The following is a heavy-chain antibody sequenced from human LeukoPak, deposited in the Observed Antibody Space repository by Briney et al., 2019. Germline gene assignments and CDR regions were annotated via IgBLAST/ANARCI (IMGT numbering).Heavy chain of an antibody. V-gene: IGHV3-7*01. CDR2: IKEDGGEK. Sequence: PGGSLRLSCAASGFTLSSYWMSWVRQAPGKGLEWVANIKEDGGEKYYVDSVKGRFTISRDNARNSLYLQMNSLRVEDTAVYYCAREQGYCSSTSCYSFDYWGQGTLVTVSS. D-gene: IGHD2-2*02. CDR1: GFTLSSYW. J-gene: IGHJ4*02. CDR3: AREQGYCSSTSCYSFDY.